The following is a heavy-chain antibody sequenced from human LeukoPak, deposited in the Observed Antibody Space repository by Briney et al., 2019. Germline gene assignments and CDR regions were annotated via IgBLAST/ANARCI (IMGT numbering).Heavy chain of an antibody. CDR1: GLTFSSYS. CDR2: ISSSSSYI. CDR3: ARSLMARSSTSCYVY. D-gene: IGHD2-2*01. V-gene: IGHV3-21*01. Sequence: GGSLRLSCAASGLTFSSYSMNWVRQAPGKGLEGVSSISSSSSYIYYADSVKGRFTISRDNAKNSLYLQMNSLRAEDTAVYYCARSLMARSSTSCYVYWGQGTLVTVSS. J-gene: IGHJ4*02.